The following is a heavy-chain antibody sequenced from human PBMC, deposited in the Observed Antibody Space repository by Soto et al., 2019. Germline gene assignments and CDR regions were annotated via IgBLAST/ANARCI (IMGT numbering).Heavy chain of an antibody. V-gene: IGHV4-31*03. CDR3: ARRTKRGDSDSPHYFDY. D-gene: IGHD4-4*01. Sequence: SETLSLTCTVSGGSISSGCYYWSWIRHHPGKGLEWIGYIYYSGSTYYNPSLKSRVTISVDTSKNQFSLKLRSVTAADMAVYYCARRTKRGDSDSPHYFDYWSQGTPVTVSS. CDR2: IYYSGST. CDR1: GGSISSGCYY. J-gene: IGHJ4*02.